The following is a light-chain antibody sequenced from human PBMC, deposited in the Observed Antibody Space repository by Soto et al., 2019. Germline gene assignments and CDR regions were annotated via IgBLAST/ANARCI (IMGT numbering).Light chain of an antibody. Sequence: MTQSPSSLSVSPGERATLSCRASQSVSSNLAWYQQKPGQAPRLLIYGASTRATGIPARFSGSGSGTEFTLTISSLQSEDFAVYYCQQYNNWPRTFGQGTKVDIK. V-gene: IGKV3-15*01. CDR3: QQYNNWPRT. J-gene: IGKJ1*01. CDR2: GAS. CDR1: QSVSSN.